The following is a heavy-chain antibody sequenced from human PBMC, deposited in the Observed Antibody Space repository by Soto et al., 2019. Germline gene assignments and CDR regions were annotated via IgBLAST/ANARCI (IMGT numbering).Heavy chain of an antibody. D-gene: IGHD6-19*01. CDR1: GGSVSGGSYF. Sequence: SETLSLTCTVSGGSVSGGSYFWSWIRQPPGKGLEWIGYIYYSGSTNYNPSLKSRVTISVDTSRNQFSLKLSSVTAADTAVYYCASYSSGWYDVSYWGQGTLVTVSS. V-gene: IGHV4-61*01. CDR3: ASYSSGWYDVSY. CDR2: IYYSGST. J-gene: IGHJ4*02.